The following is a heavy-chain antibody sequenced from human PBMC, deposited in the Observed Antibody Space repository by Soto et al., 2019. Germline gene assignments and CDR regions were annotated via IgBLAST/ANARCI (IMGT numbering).Heavy chain of an antibody. J-gene: IGHJ5*02. CDR3: ARDQNYYDSSRYYSRWFDP. CDR2: ICYSGST. Sequence: TLSLTCAVSVGSVSSGGYYWSWILQHPGKGREWIGYICYSGSTYYNPSLKSRVTISVDTSKNHFSLKLSSVTAADTAVYYCARDQNYYDSSRYYSRWFDPWGQGTPVTVSS. V-gene: IGHV4-31*11. CDR1: VGSVSSGGYY. D-gene: IGHD3-22*01.